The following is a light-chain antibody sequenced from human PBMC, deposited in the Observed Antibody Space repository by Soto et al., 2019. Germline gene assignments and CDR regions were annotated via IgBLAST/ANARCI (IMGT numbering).Light chain of an antibody. CDR3: LLSDSGAGV. J-gene: IGLJ3*02. CDR1: TGAVTSGHY. Sequence: QTVVTQEPSLTVSPGGTVTLTCGSSTGAVTSGHYPYWFQQKPGQAPRTLIFDTTSTHSWTPARFSGSLLGGKAALTLSGAQSEDEAEYYCLLSDSGAGVFGGGTKLTVL. V-gene: IGLV7-46*01. CDR2: DTT.